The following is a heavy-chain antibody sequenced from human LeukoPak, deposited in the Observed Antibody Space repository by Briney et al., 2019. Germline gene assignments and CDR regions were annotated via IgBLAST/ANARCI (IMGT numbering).Heavy chain of an antibody. V-gene: IGHV1-8*01. CDR2: MNPNSGNT. J-gene: IGHJ4*02. D-gene: IGHD3-10*01. CDR1: GYTFTSYV. CDR3: ATAFGELGYYFDY. Sequence: GASVKVSCKASGYTFTSYVINWVRQATGQGLEWMGWMNPNSGNTGYAQKFQGRVTMTRNTSISTAYMELSSLRSEDTAVYYCATAFGELGYYFDYWGQGTLVTVSS.